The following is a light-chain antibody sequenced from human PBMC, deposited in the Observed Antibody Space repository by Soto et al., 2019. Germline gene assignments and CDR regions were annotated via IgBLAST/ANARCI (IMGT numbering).Light chain of an antibody. J-gene: IGLJ3*02. V-gene: IGLV4-69*02. CDR1: SGHITYA. CDR3: QTWRTGLQV. Sequence: QSVLTQPPSASASPGDSVNLTCTLSSGHITYAIAWHQQQPEKGPRYLMKLNSDGSHSKGDGIPDRFSGSSSGAERYLTISNLQSEDEADYSCQTWRTGLQVFGGGTKVTVL. CDR2: LNSDGSH.